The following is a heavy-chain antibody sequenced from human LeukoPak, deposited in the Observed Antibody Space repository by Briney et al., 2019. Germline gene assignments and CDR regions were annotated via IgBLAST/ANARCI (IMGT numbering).Heavy chain of an antibody. D-gene: IGHD3-10*01. Sequence: YPSETLSLTCAVYGGSFSGYYWSWIRQPPGKGLEWIGEINHSGSTNYNPSLKSRVTISVDTSKNQFSLKLSSVTAADTAVYYCARHVLRRTYYYADSGKAFDIWGQGTMVTVSS. V-gene: IGHV4-34*01. CDR1: GGSFSGYY. J-gene: IGHJ3*02. CDR2: INHSGST. CDR3: ARHVLRRTYYYADSGKAFDI.